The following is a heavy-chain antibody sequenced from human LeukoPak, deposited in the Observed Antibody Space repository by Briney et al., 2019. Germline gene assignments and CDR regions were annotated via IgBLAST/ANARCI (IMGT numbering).Heavy chain of an antibody. CDR1: GFTFTSYT. CDR2: ISSSSSYI. CDR3: ARDLGMVRGVIILKRWFDP. D-gene: IGHD3-10*01. J-gene: IGHJ5*02. Sequence: GGSLRLSCAASGFTFTSYTMNWVRQAPGKGLEWVSSISSSSSYIYYADSVKGRFTISRDNAKNSLYLQMNSLRAEDTAVYYCARDLGMVRGVIILKRWFDPWGQGTLVTVSS. V-gene: IGHV3-21*04.